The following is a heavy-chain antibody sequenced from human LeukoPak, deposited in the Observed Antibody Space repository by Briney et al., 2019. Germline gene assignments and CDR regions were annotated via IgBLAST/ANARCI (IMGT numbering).Heavy chain of an antibody. J-gene: IGHJ4*02. CDR3: ARAYYDSSGYYYVWDY. Sequence: GASVKVSCKASGGTFSSYAISWVRQAPGQGLEWMGGIIPIFGTANCAQKFQGRVTITADESTSTAYMELSSLRSEDTAVYYCARAYYDSSGYYYVWDYWGQGTLVTVSS. D-gene: IGHD3-22*01. CDR2: IIPIFGTA. V-gene: IGHV1-69*13. CDR1: GGTFSSYA.